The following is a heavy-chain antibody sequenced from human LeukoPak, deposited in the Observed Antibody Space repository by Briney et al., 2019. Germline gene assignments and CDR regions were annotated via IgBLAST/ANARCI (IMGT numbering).Heavy chain of an antibody. J-gene: IGHJ3*02. V-gene: IGHV3-23*01. CDR3: AKDPGDTYYYGSGGDAFDI. Sequence: GGSLRLSCAASGFTFSSYAMSWVRQAPGKGLEWVSAISGSGGSTYYADSVKGRFTISRDNSKNTLYLQMSSLRAEDTAVYYCAKDPGDTYYYGSGGDAFDIWGQGTMVTVSS. D-gene: IGHD3-10*01. CDR2: ISGSGGST. CDR1: GFTFSSYA.